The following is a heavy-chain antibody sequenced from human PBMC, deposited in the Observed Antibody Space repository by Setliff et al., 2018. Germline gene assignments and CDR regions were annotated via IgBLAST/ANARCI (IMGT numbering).Heavy chain of an antibody. D-gene: IGHD3-3*01. Sequence: PGGSLRLSCAASGFTFSRFSLHWVRQAPGKGLEWVAVISYDGNTKYYADSVKGRFTISKDNTRNTLSLQMNSLRPEDAAVYYCAKDLITTTVPEWLLYTPTTYFDYWGQGTLVTVVL. V-gene: IGHV3-30*18. CDR2: ISYDGNTK. CDR1: GFTFSRFS. J-gene: IGHJ4*02. CDR3: AKDLITTTVPEWLLYTPTTYFDY.